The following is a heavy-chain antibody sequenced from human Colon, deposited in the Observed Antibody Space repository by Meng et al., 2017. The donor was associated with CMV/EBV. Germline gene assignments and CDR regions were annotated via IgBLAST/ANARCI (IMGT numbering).Heavy chain of an antibody. CDR3: ARSNVLRFLEWLLIDY. J-gene: IGHJ4*02. D-gene: IGHD3-3*01. Sequence: GESLKISCAASGFTFSSYEMNWVRQAPGKGLEWVSYISSSGSTIYYADSVKGRFTISRDNAKNSLYLQMNSLRAEDTAVYYCARSNVLRFLEWLLIDYWGQGTTVTVSS. V-gene: IGHV3-48*03. CDR1: GFTFSSYE. CDR2: ISSSGSTI.